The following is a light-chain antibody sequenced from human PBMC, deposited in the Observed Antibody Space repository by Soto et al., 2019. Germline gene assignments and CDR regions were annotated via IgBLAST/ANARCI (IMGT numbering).Light chain of an antibody. CDR2: GAS. V-gene: IGKV3-15*01. CDR3: QQYSGYSLFT. Sequence: EIVMTQSPATLPVSPGEGATLSCRASRSVNSNIAWYQQRPGQAPRLLIYGASTRATGIPARFSGSGSGTEFTLTISGLQPDDFATYYCQQYSGYSLFTFGPGTIVDIK. CDR1: RSVNSN. J-gene: IGKJ3*01.